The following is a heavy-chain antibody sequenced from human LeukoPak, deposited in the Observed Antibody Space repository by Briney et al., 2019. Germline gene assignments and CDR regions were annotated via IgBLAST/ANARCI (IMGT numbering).Heavy chain of an antibody. Sequence: SGGSLRLSCAASGFTFSSYAMSWVRQAPGKGLEWVSAISGSGGSTYYADSVKGRFTISRDNSKNTLYLQMNSLRAEDTAVYYCAKLVSNVLDSGSYYNGLDYWGQGTLVTVSS. D-gene: IGHD3-10*01. CDR3: AKLVSNVLDSGSYYNGLDY. CDR2: ISGSGGST. CDR1: GFTFSSYA. J-gene: IGHJ4*02. V-gene: IGHV3-23*01.